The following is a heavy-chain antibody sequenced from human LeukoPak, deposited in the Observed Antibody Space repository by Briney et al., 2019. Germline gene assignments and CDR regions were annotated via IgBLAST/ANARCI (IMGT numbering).Heavy chain of an antibody. CDR3: AKRPSDYGDYVTYFDY. Sequence: PGGSLRLSCAASGFTFSSYWMHWVRQAPGKGLEWVGVISDDGRNKKYADSVKGRFTISRDNSKDTLYLQMNSLRDEDTAVYYCAKRPSDYGDYVTYFDYWGQGTLVTVSS. CDR2: ISDDGRNK. D-gene: IGHD4-17*01. V-gene: IGHV3-30*18. J-gene: IGHJ4*02. CDR1: GFTFSSYW.